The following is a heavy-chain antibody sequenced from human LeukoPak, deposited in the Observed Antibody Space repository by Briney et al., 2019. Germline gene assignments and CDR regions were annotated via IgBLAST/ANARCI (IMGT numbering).Heavy chain of an antibody. D-gene: IGHD2-21*02. CDR2: IIPILGIA. V-gene: IGHV1-69*04. CDR1: GGTFSSYA. Sequence: SVKVSCKASGGTFSSYAISWVRQAPGQGLEWMGRIIPILGIANYAQKFQGRVTITADKSTSTAYMELSSLRSEDTAVYYCARQDNYCGGDCRYFDYWGQGTLVTVSS. CDR3: ARQDNYCGGDCRYFDY. J-gene: IGHJ4*02.